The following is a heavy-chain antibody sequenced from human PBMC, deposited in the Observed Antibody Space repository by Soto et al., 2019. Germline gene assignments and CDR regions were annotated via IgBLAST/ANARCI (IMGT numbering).Heavy chain of an antibody. V-gene: IGHV4-31*03. CDR1: GGSISSYY. D-gene: IGHD3-9*01. CDR2: IYYSGST. Sequence: AFQMLSVTCTVAGGSISSYYWSCIRQHPGKGLEWIGYIYYSGSTYYNSSLKSRVIITVDTSKNQFSLKLSSVTAADTAVYYCARDPTGYYSDYWGQGILVTVS. J-gene: IGHJ4*02. CDR3: ARDPTGYYSDY.